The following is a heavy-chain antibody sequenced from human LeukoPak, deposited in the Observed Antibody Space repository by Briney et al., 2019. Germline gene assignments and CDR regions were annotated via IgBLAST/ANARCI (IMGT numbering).Heavy chain of an antibody. Sequence: GGSLRLSCAASGFTFNRYAMNWVRQAPGVGLQWISYITGSSRIIYYADSVKGRFIISRDNAKTSLYLQMNSLRAEDTAVYYCARVSGGRTEYFDSWGQGTLVTVSS. CDR1: GFTFNRYA. J-gene: IGHJ4*02. CDR2: ITGSSRII. CDR3: ARVSGGRTEYFDS. D-gene: IGHD3-10*01. V-gene: IGHV3-48*04.